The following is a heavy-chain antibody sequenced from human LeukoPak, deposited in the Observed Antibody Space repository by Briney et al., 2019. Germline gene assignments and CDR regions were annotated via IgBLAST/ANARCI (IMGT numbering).Heavy chain of an antibody. CDR2: TIPILGIA. D-gene: IGHD3-10*01. CDR3: ASPDYYGSGVRYGMDV. V-gene: IGHV1-69*04. CDR1: RGTLSSYA. J-gene: IGHJ6*02. Sequence: SVKVSCKASRGTLSSYAISWVRQAPGQGVEWMGRTIPILGIASYAQKFQGRVTITADKSTSTAYMELSSLRSEDTAVYYCASPDYYGSGVRYGMDVWGQGTTVTVSS.